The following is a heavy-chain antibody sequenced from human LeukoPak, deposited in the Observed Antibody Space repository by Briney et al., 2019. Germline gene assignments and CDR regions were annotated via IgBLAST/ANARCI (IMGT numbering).Heavy chain of an antibody. V-gene: IGHV4-39*07. CDR3: AGTTPGTFDI. CDR1: GGSISSSSYY. D-gene: IGHD1-14*01. J-gene: IGHJ3*02. CDR2: IYYSGST. Sequence: NPSETLSLTCTVSGGSISSSSYYWGWIRQPPGKGLEWIGSIYYSGSTYYNPSLKSRVTISVDTSKNQFSLKLSSVTAADTAVYYCAGTTPGTFDIWGQGTMVTVSS.